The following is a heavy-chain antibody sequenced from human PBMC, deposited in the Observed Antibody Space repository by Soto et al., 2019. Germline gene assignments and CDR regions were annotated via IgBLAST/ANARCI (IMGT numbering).Heavy chain of an antibody. D-gene: IGHD6-13*01. V-gene: IGHV3-7*05. Sequence: EVQLEESGGDLVQPGGSLRLSCAASGFTLSAYWMTWVRQAPGKGLVWVANINRDGSKKSYLDSVWGRFTISRDNVGNSLYLQMDSLRADHTALYYCAREVSPGISSLYLDAFDIWGQGTMVTVSS. J-gene: IGHJ3*02. CDR1: GFTLSAYW. CDR3: AREVSPGISSLYLDAFDI. CDR2: INRDGSKK.